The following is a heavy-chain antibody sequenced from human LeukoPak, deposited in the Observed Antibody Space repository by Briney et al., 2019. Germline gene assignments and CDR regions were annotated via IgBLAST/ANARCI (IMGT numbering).Heavy chain of an antibody. D-gene: IGHD2-2*01. J-gene: IGHJ6*04. V-gene: IGHV3-21*01. CDR2: ISSSSSYI. CDR3: ARDAPPYCSSTSCPLLRYYYYYGMDV. CDR1: GFTFSSYS. Sequence: PGGSLRLSCAASGFTFSSYSMNWVRQAPGKGLEWVSSISSSSSYIYYADSVKGRFTISRDNAKNSLYLQMNSLRAEDTAVYYCARDAPPYCSSTSCPLLRYYYYYGMDVWGKGTTVTVSS.